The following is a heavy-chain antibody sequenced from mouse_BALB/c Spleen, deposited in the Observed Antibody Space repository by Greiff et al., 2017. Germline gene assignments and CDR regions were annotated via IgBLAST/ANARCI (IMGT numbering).Heavy chain of an antibody. D-gene: IGHD1-2*01. J-gene: IGHJ4*01. CDR2: INSNGGST. CDR1: GFTFSSYG. V-gene: IGHV5-6-3*01. CDR3: ARVPHYYGYAMDY. Sequence: EVKVVESGGGLVQPGGSLKLSCAASGFTFSSYGMSWVRQTPDKRLELVATINSNGGSTYYPDSVKGRFTISRDNAKNTLYLQMSSLKSEDTAMYYCARVPHYYGYAMDYWGQGTSVTVSS.